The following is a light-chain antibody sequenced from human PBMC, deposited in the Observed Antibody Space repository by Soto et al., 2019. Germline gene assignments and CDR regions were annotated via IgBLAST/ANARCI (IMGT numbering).Light chain of an antibody. CDR3: ASYAVSNVI. Sequence: QSALAQPPSASGSPGQSVTISCTGTSSDIGGYNYISWYQQHPGKAPKLMIYEVTKRPSGVPDRFSASKSGNTASLTVSGIQAEDEAAYYCASYAVSNVIFGGGTKLTVL. V-gene: IGLV2-8*01. CDR2: EVT. J-gene: IGLJ2*01. CDR1: SSDIGGYNY.